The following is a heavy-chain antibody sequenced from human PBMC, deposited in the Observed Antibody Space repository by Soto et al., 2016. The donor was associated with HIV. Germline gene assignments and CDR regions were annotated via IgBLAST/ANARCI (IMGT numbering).Heavy chain of an antibody. V-gene: IGHV4-34*01. CDR1: GESFSGHY. CDR3: TRGRVSGLTAAGRXQTKNFDY. J-gene: IGHJ4*02. Sequence: QVQLQQWGAGLLKPSETLSLICAVYGESFSGHYWTWIRQPPGKGLEWIGDINYSGNTNYNPSLKNRVIMSIDTSKNQFSVKLTSATAADMGIYYCTRGRVSGLTAAGRXQTKNFDYWGQGTLVTVSS. D-gene: IGHD6-13*01. CDR2: INYSGNT.